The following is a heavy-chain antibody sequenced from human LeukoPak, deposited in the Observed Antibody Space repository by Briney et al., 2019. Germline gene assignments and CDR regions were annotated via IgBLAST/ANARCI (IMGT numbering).Heavy chain of an antibody. V-gene: IGHV1-2*02. CDR2: INPNSGGA. CDR1: GYTFTGHY. Sequence: ASVKVSCKASGYTFTGHYMHWVRQAPGQGLEWMGWINPNSGGANYAQKFQGRVTMTRDTSISTAYMDLSSLRSDDTAVYYCARDYGGFCTSDNCYRTNFDYWGQGTLVTVSS. CDR3: ARDYGGFCTSDNCYRTNFDY. D-gene: IGHD2-2*02. J-gene: IGHJ4*02.